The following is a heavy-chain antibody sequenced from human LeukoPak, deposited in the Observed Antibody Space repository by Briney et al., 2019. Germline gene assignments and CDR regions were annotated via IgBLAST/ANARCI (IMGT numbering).Heavy chain of an antibody. V-gene: IGHV3-30*03. Sequence: GGSLRLSCAASGFTFSSYGRHGVRQAPGKGLDWVAGISYKGSNKYYADSVKGRFTISRDNSKYTLYLQMNRVSAEDTAMYYCARESGLLGDYWGQGPLVTVSS. CDR2: ISYKGSNK. J-gene: IGHJ4*02. CDR3: ARESGLLGDY. CDR1: GFTFSSYG. D-gene: IGHD3-22*01.